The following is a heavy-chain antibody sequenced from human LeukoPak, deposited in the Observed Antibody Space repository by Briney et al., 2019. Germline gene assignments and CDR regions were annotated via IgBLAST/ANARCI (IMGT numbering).Heavy chain of an antibody. D-gene: IGHD2-2*01. Sequence: PVKVSCTTSGYTFTGYNMHWVRQAPGQGLDWMGWINPNSGGTNSAKTIQGRVSMTRDTSISTAHMELSRLRSDDAAVYYCATYPGTVAPGGMDVWGQGTTVTVSS. CDR2: INPNSGGT. V-gene: IGHV1-2*02. CDR3: ATYPGTVAPGGMDV. CDR1: GYTFTGYN. J-gene: IGHJ6*01.